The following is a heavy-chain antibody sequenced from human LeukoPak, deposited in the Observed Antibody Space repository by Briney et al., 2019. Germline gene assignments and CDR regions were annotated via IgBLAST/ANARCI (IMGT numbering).Heavy chain of an antibody. CDR1: GGSISSSSYY. CDR3: ARVIGYFDWLFAPPVFDY. J-gene: IGHJ4*02. D-gene: IGHD3-9*01. Sequence: PSETLSLTCTVSGGSISSSSYYWGWIRQPPGKGLEWIGSIYYSGSTYYNPSLKSRVTISVDTSKNQFSLKLSSVTAADTAVYYCARVIGYFDWLFAPPVFDYWGQGTLVTVSS. CDR2: IYYSGST. V-gene: IGHV4-39*01.